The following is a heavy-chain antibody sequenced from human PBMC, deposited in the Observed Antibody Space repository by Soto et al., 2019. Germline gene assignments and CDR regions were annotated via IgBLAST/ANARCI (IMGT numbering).Heavy chain of an antibody. Sequence: WTWIRQHPGKGLEWIGHIYQSGSAYYNPSLKSRVTMSVATSKNQFSLKLTSVTAADTAVYYCARTARATVTMGGYYYYDMDVWGQGTTVTASS. CDR2: IYQSGSA. V-gene: IGHV4-31*02. J-gene: IGHJ6*02. D-gene: IGHD4-17*01. CDR3: ARTARATVTMGGYYYYDMDV.